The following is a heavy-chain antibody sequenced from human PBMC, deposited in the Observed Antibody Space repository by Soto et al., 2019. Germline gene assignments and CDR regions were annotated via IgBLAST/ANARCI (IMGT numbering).Heavy chain of an antibody. D-gene: IGHD5-12*01. CDR1: GYTFTSYY. CDR3: ATDRGARWLQLTPTYYYGMDV. Sequence: ASVKVSCKASGYTFTSYYMHWVRQAPGQGLEWMGIINPSCGSTSYAQKFQGRVTMTRDTSTSTVYMELSSLRSEDTAVYYCATDRGARWLQLTPTYYYGMDVWGQGNTVTVSS. CDR2: INPSCGST. J-gene: IGHJ6*02. V-gene: IGHV1-46*01.